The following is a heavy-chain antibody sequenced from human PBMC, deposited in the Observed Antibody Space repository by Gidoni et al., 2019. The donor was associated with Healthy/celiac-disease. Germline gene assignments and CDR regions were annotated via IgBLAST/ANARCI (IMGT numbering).Heavy chain of an antibody. CDR1: GYTFTSYD. D-gene: IGHD3-10*01. V-gene: IGHV1-8*01. CDR2: MNPNSGNT. Sequence: GYTFTSYDINWVRQATGQGLEWMGWMNPNSGNTGYAQKFQGRVTMNRKTSISTAYMKLSSLRSEDTAVYYCARGPITMVRTFDYWGQGTLVTVSS. J-gene: IGHJ4*02. CDR3: ARGPITMVRTFDY.